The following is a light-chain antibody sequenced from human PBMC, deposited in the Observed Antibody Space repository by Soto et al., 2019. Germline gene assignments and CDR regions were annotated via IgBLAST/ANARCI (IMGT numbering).Light chain of an antibody. CDR3: SSWDDSLNAWV. CDR1: TSNIGSNI. V-gene: IGLV1-44*01. J-gene: IGLJ3*02. Sequence: QSVLTQPPSASGTPGQRVTISCSGSTSNIGSNIVIWYQQLPGTAPNLLIYTNNQRRSGGPKRFSGSKSGTGASLGISGLQSEDEADYSCSSWDDSLNAWVFGGGTKLTVL. CDR2: TNN.